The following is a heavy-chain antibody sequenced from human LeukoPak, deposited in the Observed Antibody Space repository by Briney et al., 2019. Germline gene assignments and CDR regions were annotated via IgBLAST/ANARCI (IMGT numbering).Heavy chain of an antibody. CDR1: GGTFSSYA. D-gene: IGHD3-3*01. CDR3: ARGRGGITIFGVARSNWFDP. J-gene: IGHJ5*02. CDR2: MNPNSGNT. Sequence: ASVKVSCKASGGTFSSYAISWVRQAPGQGLEWMGWMNPNSGNTGYAQKFQGRVTITRNTSISTAYMELSSLRSEDTAVYYCARGRGGITIFGVARSNWFDPWGQGTLVTVSS. V-gene: IGHV1-8*03.